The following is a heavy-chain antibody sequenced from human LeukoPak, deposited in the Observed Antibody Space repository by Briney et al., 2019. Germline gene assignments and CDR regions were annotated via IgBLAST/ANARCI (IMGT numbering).Heavy chain of an antibody. CDR1: GGSISSSSYY. V-gene: IGHV4-39*07. Sequence: SETLSLTCTVSGGSISSSSYYWGWIRQPPGKGLEWIGSIYYSGSTYYNPSLKSRVTISVDTSKNQFSLKLSSVTAADTAVYYCASSGYCSSTSCSRAAFDIWGQGAMVTVSS. CDR2: IYYSGST. D-gene: IGHD2-2*01. CDR3: ASSGYCSSTSCSRAAFDI. J-gene: IGHJ3*02.